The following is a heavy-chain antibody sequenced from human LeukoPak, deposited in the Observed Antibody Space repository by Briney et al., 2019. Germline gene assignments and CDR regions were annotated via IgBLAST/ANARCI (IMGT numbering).Heavy chain of an antibody. CDR2: IYYSGST. J-gene: IGHJ6*02. Sequence: SQTLSLTCTVSGGSISSGGYYWSWIRQHPGKGLEWIGYIYYSGSTYYNPSLKSRVTISVDTSKNQFSLKLSSVTAADTAVYYCVREGLYSSSSSRYYYYGMDVWGQGTTVTVSS. D-gene: IGHD6-6*01. CDR3: VREGLYSSSSSRYYYYGMDV. V-gene: IGHV4-31*03. CDR1: GGSISSGGYY.